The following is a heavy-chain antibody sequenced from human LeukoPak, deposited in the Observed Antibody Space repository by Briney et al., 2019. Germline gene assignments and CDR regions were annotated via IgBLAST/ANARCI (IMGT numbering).Heavy chain of an antibody. V-gene: IGHV1-58*02. CDR1: GFTFTSSA. Sequence: GTSVKVSCKASGFTFTSSAMQWVRQARGQRLEWIGWIVVGSGNTNYAQKFQERVNITRDMSTSTAYMELSSLRSEDTAVYYCAAQLEYLGGDRSPTDYWGQGTLVTVSS. CDR3: AAQLEYLGGDRSPTDY. CDR2: IVVGSGNT. D-gene: IGHD1-1*01. J-gene: IGHJ4*02.